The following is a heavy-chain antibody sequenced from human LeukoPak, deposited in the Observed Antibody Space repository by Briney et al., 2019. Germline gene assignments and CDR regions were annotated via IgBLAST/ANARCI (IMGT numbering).Heavy chain of an antibody. Sequence: GGSLRLSCAASGFTFSNAWMTWVRQTPGKGLEWAGQIKTKAEGGTTDYATAVKGRFTISRDDSNNTLYLLMKSLKTEDTAVYYCTSTSILNWFDPWGQGTLVTVSS. D-gene: IGHD2/OR15-2a*01. V-gene: IGHV3-15*01. CDR1: GFTFSNAW. CDR2: IKTKAEGGTT. J-gene: IGHJ5*02. CDR3: TSTSILNWFDP.